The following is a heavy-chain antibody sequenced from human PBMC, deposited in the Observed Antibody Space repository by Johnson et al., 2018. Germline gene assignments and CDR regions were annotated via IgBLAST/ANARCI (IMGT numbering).Heavy chain of an antibody. D-gene: IGHD2-21*02. Sequence: EVQLVESGGGLVQPGGSXRLSCAASGFTFSSYAMSWVRQAPGKGLEWVSAISGSGGSTYYADSVKGRFTISSDNSKNPLYLQMNSLRAEDTAVYYGAREYCLGDCYGDSFDIWGQGTMVTVSS. V-gene: IGHV3-23*04. J-gene: IGHJ3*02. CDR3: AREYCLGDCYGDSFDI. CDR2: ISGSGGST. CDR1: GFTFSSYA.